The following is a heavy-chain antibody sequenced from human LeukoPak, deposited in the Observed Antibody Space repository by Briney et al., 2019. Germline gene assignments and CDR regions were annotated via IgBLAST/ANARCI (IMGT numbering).Heavy chain of an antibody. CDR2: ISYDGSNK. Sequence: PGGSLRLSCAASGFTLSTYWMQWVRQAPGKGLEWVAVISYDGSNKYYADSVKGRFTISRDNSKNTLYLQMNSLRAEDTAVYYCAKDAGWYSSDIDYWGQGTLVTVSS. V-gene: IGHV3-30*18. CDR3: AKDAGWYSSDIDY. J-gene: IGHJ4*02. D-gene: IGHD6-19*01. CDR1: GFTLSTYW.